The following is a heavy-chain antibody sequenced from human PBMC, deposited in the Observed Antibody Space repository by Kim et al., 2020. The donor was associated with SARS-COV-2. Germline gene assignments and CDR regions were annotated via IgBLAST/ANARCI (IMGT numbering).Heavy chain of an antibody. V-gene: IGHV1-69*01. J-gene: IGHJ5*02. Sequence: FQGRVTITADESTSTAYMELSSLRSEDTAVYYCARDGRYYDGFADNWFDTWGQGTLVTVSS. D-gene: IGHD3-22*01. CDR3: ARDGRYYDGFADNWFDT.